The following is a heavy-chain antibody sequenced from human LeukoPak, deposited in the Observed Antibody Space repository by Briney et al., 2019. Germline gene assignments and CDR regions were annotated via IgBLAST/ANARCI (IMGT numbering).Heavy chain of an antibody. J-gene: IGHJ4*02. Sequence: PSETLSLTCTVSGGSISSYYWSWIRQPAGKGLEWIGRIYTSGSTNYNPSLKSRVTISVDTSKNQFSLKLSSVTAADTAVYYCARIYDSSGLYYFDYWGQGTLVTVSS. D-gene: IGHD3-22*01. CDR1: GGSISSYY. CDR2: IYTSGST. V-gene: IGHV4-4*07. CDR3: ARIYDSSGLYYFDY.